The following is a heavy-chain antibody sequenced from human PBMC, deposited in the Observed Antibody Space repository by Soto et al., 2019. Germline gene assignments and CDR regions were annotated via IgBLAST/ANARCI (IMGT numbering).Heavy chain of an antibody. CDR3: ARVPHCGSRDAFDI. Sequence: SESLSLTGVRSGESVSSNSAAWKWIRHCPSIGLEWLVRTYYMSKWYNVFAVSVKNRININPDKSKNQISLQLNSVTPEDKDIYYFARVPHCGSRDAFDIWGQGTMVTVSS. CDR1: GESVSSNSAA. J-gene: IGHJ3*02. CDR2: TYYMSKWYN. D-gene: IGHD6-25*01. V-gene: IGHV6-1*01.